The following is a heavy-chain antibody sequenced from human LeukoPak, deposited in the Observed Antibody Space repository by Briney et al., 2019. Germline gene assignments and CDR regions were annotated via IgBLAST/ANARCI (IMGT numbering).Heavy chain of an antibody. CDR1: GGSISSSNCY. D-gene: IGHD3-10*01. V-gene: IGHV4-39*01. J-gene: IGHJ4*02. CDR2: IYFSGCT. Sequence: PSETLSLTCTVSGGSISSSNCYWGRIRQPPRKGLEWIGSIYFSGCTYYNASLKSRVTISVDTSKNQFSLKLSSVTAADTAVYYCARQTGSGLFSLPGGQGTLVTVSS. CDR3: ARQTGSGLFSLP.